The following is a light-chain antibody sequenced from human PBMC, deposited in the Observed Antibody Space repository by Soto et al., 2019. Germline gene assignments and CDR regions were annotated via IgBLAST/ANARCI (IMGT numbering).Light chain of an antibody. J-gene: IGKJ2*01. CDR1: QSISSSY. CDR3: QLYGVSHMFS. V-gene: IGKV3-20*01. CDR2: AAS. Sequence: EIVLTQSPGTLSLSPGEGAALSCRTSQSISSSYLAWYQQKPGQAPRLLIYAASSRATGIPDRFSGSGSGTDFTLTIRRLEPEDFAVYYCQLYGVSHMFSFGQGTKLEIK.